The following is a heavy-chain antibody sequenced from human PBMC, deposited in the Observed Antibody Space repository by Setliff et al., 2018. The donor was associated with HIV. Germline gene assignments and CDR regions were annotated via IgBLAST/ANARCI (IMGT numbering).Heavy chain of an antibody. J-gene: IGHJ4*02. V-gene: IGHV3-48*03. CDR1: GFTFSNYE. CDR3: ARSGLDTAMVWGYYFDY. Sequence: GSLRLSCAASGFTFSNYEMNWVRQAPGKGLEWVSYISSSGSTMYYADSVKGRFTISRDNAKNSLYLQMNSLRAEDTAVYHCARSGLDTAMVWGYYFDYWGQGTLVTVSS. CDR2: ISSSGSTM. D-gene: IGHD5-18*01.